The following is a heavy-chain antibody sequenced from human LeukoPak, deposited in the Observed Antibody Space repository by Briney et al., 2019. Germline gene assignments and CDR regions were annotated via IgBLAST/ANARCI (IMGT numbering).Heavy chain of an antibody. CDR1: GFTFSSYA. V-gene: IGHV3-23*01. D-gene: IGHD3-22*01. J-gene: IGHJ4*02. CDR2: ISGSGGST. Sequence: TGGSLRLSCAASGFTFSSYAMSWVRQAPGKGLEWVSAISGSGGSTYYADSVKGRFTISRDNAKNSLYLQMNSLRAEDTAVYYCARCVRGYYDSSGTPLYYFDYWGQGTLVTVSS. CDR3: ARCVRGYYDSSGTPLYYFDY.